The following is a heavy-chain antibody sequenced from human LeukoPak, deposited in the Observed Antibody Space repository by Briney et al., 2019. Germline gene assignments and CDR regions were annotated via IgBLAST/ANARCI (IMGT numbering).Heavy chain of an antibody. CDR3: ATGVVPAAIDAFDI. D-gene: IGHD2-2*01. Sequence: ASVKVSCTASGGTFSSYAISWVRQAPGKGLEWMGGFDPEDGETIYAQKFQGRVTMTEDTSTDTAYMELSSLRSEDTAVYYCATGVVPAAIDAFDIWGQGTMVTVSS. V-gene: IGHV1-24*01. CDR1: GGTFSSYA. CDR2: FDPEDGET. J-gene: IGHJ3*02.